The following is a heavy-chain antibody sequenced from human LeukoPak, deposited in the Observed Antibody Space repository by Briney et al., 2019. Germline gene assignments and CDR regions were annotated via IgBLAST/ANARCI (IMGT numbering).Heavy chain of an antibody. CDR2: IYPGDSET. V-gene: IGHV5-51*01. D-gene: IGHD3-3*01. Sequence: GESLKISCKGSGNTFTNYWIGWVRQLPGKGLEWMGFIYPGDSETRYSPSFQGQVTMSVDKSSSTAYLQWATLKASDTAIYFCARLSTRLLDHWGQGTRVTVSS. CDR3: ARLSTRLLDH. CDR1: GNTFTNYW. J-gene: IGHJ4*02.